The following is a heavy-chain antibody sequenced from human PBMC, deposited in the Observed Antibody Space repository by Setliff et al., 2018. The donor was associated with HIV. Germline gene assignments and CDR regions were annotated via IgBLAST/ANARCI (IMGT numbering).Heavy chain of an antibody. CDR2: IYHSGNT. CDR1: GDSISSDFY. CDR3: ARGEACGGGCHYAFEL. Sequence: PSETLSLTCTVSGDSISSDFYWGWIRQPPGKGLEWIGSIYHSGNTYHMPSLQSRVTISVDMSKNQFSLNLNSVTAADTAVYYCARGEACGGGCHYAFELWGQGTMVTVSS. D-gene: IGHD2-21*02. J-gene: IGHJ3*01. V-gene: IGHV4-38-2*02.